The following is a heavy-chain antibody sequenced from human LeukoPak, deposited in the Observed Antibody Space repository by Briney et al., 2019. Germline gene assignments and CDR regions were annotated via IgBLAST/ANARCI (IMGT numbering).Heavy chain of an antibody. CDR1: GFTFSSYS. J-gene: IGHJ4*02. V-gene: IGHV3-23*01. CDR2: ISGSGGTT. Sequence: GGSLRLSCAASGFTFSSYSMNWVRQAPGKGLEWVSAISGSGGTTYYADFVKGRFTISSDNSKNTLYLQMSSLRAEDTALYYCAKDQAGAILYFDYWGQGTLVSASS. CDR3: AKDQAGAILYFDY. D-gene: IGHD1-26*01.